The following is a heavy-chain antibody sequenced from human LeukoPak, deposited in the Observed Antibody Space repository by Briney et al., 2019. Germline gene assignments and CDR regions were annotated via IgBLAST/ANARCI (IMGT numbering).Heavy chain of an antibody. Sequence: PGGSLRLYCAASGFTFSSYAMMWLGQAPGLGLKWISTLSGSGGSTYYADSVKGRFTISRDNSKNTLYLQMNSLRGEDTAVYYCATHLSGWKERDAFDIWGQGTMVTVSS. CDR1: GFTFSSYA. V-gene: IGHV3-23*01. CDR2: LSGSGGST. D-gene: IGHD1-26*01. CDR3: ATHLSGWKERDAFDI. J-gene: IGHJ3*02.